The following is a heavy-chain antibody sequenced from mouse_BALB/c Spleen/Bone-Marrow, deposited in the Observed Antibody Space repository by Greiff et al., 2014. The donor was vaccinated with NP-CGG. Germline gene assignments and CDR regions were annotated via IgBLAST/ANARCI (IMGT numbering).Heavy chain of an antibody. CDR2: INPSSGYT. Sequence: SGAELARPGASVKMSCKASGYTFTSYTIQWVKQRPGQGLEWIGYINPSSGYTDYNQKFKDKTTLTADKSSNTAYMQLTSLTSEDSAVYSCAREARTGAWFTYWGQGTLVTVSA. CDR1: GYTFTSYT. CDR3: AREARTGAWFTY. D-gene: IGHD4-1*01. V-gene: IGHV1-4*02. J-gene: IGHJ3*01.